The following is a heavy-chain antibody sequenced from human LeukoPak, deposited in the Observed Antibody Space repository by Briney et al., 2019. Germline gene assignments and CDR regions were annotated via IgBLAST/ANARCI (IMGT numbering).Heavy chain of an antibody. J-gene: IGHJ5*02. CDR2: TYYSSST. CDR1: GGSISSYY. Sequence: SETLSLTCTVSGGSISSYYWSWIRQPPGEGLEWIGYTYYSSSTYYNPSLKSRVTISLDKSKNQFSLKLSSVTAADTAVYYCARAVTMIRGVYGQNWFVPWGQGALVTVSS. D-gene: IGHD3-10*01. CDR3: ARAVTMIRGVYGQNWFVP. V-gene: IGHV4-59*12.